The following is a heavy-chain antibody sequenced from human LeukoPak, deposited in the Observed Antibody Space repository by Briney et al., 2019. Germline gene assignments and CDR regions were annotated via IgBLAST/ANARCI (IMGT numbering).Heavy chain of an antibody. J-gene: IGHJ6*02. CDR2: IDTGNGNT. V-gene: IGHV1-3*04. Sequence: ASVKVSCKASGYTFTSHVMHWVRQAPGHRLEWVGWIDTGNGNTKYSQKFQGRVTITRDTSASTAYMELSSPRSEDTAVYYCARGVGYNYGLYYYYGMDVWGQGTTVTVSS. D-gene: IGHD5-18*01. CDR1: GYTFTSHV. CDR3: ARGVGYNYGLYYYYGMDV.